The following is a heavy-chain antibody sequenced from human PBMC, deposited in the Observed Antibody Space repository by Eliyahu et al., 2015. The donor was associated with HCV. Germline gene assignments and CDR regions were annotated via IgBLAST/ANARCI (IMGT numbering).Heavy chain of an antibody. CDR1: GFTFSTYY. V-gene: IGHV3-11*01. J-gene: IGHJ4*02. CDR2: ITTSGRIT. CDR3: ARDRGLGIDY. Sequence: QVHLVESGGGLVKPGGSLRLSCGXSGFTFSTYYMNWIRQXPGKGLEWLSYITTSGRITYYADSVKGRFTISRDDAKNSLYLQMNSLRAEDTAVYYCARDRGLGIDYWGQGILVTVSS. D-gene: IGHD7-27*01.